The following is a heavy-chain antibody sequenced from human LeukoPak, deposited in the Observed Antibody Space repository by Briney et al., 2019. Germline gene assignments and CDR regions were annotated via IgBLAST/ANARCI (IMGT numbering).Heavy chain of an antibody. J-gene: IGHJ4*02. D-gene: IGHD4/OR15-4a*01. CDR3: ARRAGAYSHPYDY. Sequence: SETLSLTCTVSGGSISSSSYYWGWIRQPPEKGLEWIGYIHYSGSTNYNPSLKSRVTISVDTSKNQFSLKVSSVTAADTAVYYCARRAGAYSHPYDYWGQGTLVTVSS. CDR1: GGSISSSSYY. CDR2: IHYSGST. V-gene: IGHV4-61*05.